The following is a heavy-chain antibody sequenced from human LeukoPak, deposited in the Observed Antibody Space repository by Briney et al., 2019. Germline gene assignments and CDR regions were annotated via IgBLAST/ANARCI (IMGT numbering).Heavy chain of an antibody. Sequence: PGGSLRLSCAASGFTFNNYAMHWVRQAPGKGLEWVAVISYDGSHQYYPDSVKGRFTISRDNSKNSLYLQMSSLRPEDTAVYYCARPRKNLQLVGGVFGIWGQGTMVTVSS. CDR2: ISYDGSHQ. CDR3: ARPRKNLQLVGGVFGI. J-gene: IGHJ3*02. CDR1: GFTFNNYA. V-gene: IGHV3-30-3*01. D-gene: IGHD6-13*01.